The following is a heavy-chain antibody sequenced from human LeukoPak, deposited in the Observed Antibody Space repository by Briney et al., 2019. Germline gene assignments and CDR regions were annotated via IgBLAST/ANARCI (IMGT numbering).Heavy chain of an antibody. J-gene: IGHJ4*02. CDR1: GYTFTGYY. D-gene: IGHD3-22*01. V-gene: IGHV1-2*02. CDR3: ARFHTPEYYYDSSGYFRGWYFDY. CDR2: INPNSGST. Sequence: ASVKVSCKASGYTFTGYYMHWVRQAPGQGLEWMGWINPNSGSTNYAQKFQGRVTMTRDTSISTAYMELSRLRSDDTAVYYCARFHTPEYYYDSSGYFRGWYFDYWGQGTLVTVSS.